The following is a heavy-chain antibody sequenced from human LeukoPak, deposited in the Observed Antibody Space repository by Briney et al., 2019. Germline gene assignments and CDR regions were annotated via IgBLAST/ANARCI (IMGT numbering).Heavy chain of an antibody. J-gene: IGHJ6*03. V-gene: IGHV3-30*02. D-gene: IGHD2-2*01. CDR3: AKGLGYCSSTSCYGGIYYYMDV. CDR1: GFTFSTYG. Sequence: HPGGSLRLSCAASGFTFSTYGMHWVRHAPGKGLEWVAFIRYDGSNKYYADSVKGRFTISRDNSKNTLSLEMNSLRAEDTAVYYCAKGLGYCSSTSCYGGIYYYMDVWGKGTTVTVSS. CDR2: IRYDGSNK.